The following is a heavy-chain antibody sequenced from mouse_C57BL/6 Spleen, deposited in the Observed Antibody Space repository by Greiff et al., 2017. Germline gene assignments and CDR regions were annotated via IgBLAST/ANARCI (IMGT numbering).Heavy chain of an antibody. V-gene: IGHV1-69*01. CDR3: ARSWDQAWFAY. J-gene: IGHJ3*01. CDR2: IDPSDSYT. Sequence: VQLQQPGAELVMPGASVKLSCKASGYTFTSYWMHWVKQRPGQGLEWIGEIDPSDSYTNYNQKFKGKSTLTVDKSSSTAYMQLSSPTSEDSGVYYYARSWDQAWFAYWGQGTLVTVSA. CDR1: GYTFTSYW. D-gene: IGHD4-1*01.